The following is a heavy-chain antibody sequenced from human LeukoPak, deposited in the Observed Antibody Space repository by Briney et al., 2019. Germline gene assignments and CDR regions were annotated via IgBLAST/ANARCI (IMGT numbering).Heavy chain of an antibody. CDR3: AREGVGDCSGGKCLNWFDP. D-gene: IGHD2-15*01. J-gene: IGHJ5*02. CDR1: GFTFSSYA. Sequence: GRSLRLSCAASGFTFSSYAMHWVRQAPGKGLEWVAVISYDGSNKYYADSVKGRFTISRDNSKNTLYLQMNSLRAEDTAVCYCAREGVGDCSGGKCLNWFDPWGQGTLVTVSS. CDR2: ISYDGSNK. V-gene: IGHV3-30-3*01.